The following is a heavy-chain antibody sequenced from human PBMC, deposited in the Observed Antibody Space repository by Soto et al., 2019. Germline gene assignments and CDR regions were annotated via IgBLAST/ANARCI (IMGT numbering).Heavy chain of an antibody. D-gene: IGHD6-19*01. V-gene: IGHV3-33*01. CDR1: GFTFSSYG. CDR2: IWYDGSNK. CDR3: ARDPAYSSGWSRFDP. Sequence: GGSLILSCAASGFTFSSYGMHWVRQARCKGLEWVAVIWYDGSNKYYADSVKGRFTISRDNSKNTLYLQMNSLRAEDTAVYYCARDPAYSSGWSRFDPWGQGTLVTVSS. J-gene: IGHJ5*02.